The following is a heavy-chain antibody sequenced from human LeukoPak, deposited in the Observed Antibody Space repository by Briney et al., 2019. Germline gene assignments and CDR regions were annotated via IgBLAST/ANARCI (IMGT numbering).Heavy chain of an antibody. CDR1: GFTFSDHY. J-gene: IGHJ3*01. D-gene: IGHD2-2*01. CDR2: IRKKSNGYNT. Sequence: PGGSLRLSCAASGFTFSDHYMDWVRQAPGEGLEWVARIRKKSNGYNTQYAASVKCRFIISREDSRNSLYLQMNSLKTEDTAVYYCARVGVVVPAGMDVWGQGTMVTVSS. CDR3: ARVGVVVPAGMDV. V-gene: IGHV3-72*01.